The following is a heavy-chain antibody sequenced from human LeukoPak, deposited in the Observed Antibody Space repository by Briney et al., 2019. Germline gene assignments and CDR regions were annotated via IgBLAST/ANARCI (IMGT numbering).Heavy chain of an antibody. CDR3: ARDQAITMVRGVISPYYYYYGMDV. CDR1: GGSISSYY. CDR2: IYYSGST. J-gene: IGHJ6*02. D-gene: IGHD3-10*01. Sequence: PSETLSLTCTVSGGSISSYYWSWIRQPPGKGLEWIGYIYYSGSTNYNPSLKSRVTISVDTSKNQFSLKLSSVTAADTAVYYCARDQAITMVRGVISPYYYYYGMDVWGQGTTVTVSS. V-gene: IGHV4-59*01.